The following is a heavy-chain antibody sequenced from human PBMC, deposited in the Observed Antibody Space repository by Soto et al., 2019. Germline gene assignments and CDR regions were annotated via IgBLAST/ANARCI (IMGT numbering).Heavy chain of an antibody. CDR2: ISGSGGST. J-gene: IGHJ3*02. V-gene: IGHV3-23*01. D-gene: IGHD2-15*01. CDR1: GFTFSSYA. Sequence: EVQLLESGGGLVQPGGSLRLSCAASGFTFSSYAMSWVRQAPGKGLEWVSAISGSGGSTYYADSVKGRFTISRDNFKYTVYLQMSSLRGEDTAVYYCAKGDIGVVVAAYHDDFYIWGEGTMVTVSS. CDR3: AKGDIGVVVAAYHDDFYI.